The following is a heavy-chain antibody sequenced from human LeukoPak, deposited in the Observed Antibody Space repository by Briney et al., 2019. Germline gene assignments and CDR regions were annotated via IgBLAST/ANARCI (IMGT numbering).Heavy chain of an antibody. CDR2: IYPGDSDT. CDR3: AKRGATDWYHLDAFDI. Sequence: GESLKISCKASGYSFTTYWIGWVRQMPGKGLEWMGIIYPGDSDTRYSPSFQGQVTISADKSITTAYQQWSSLKASDTAMYYCAKRGATDWYHLDAFDIWGQGTMVTVSS. J-gene: IGHJ3*02. CDR1: GYSFTTYW. D-gene: IGHD3-9*01. V-gene: IGHV5-51*01.